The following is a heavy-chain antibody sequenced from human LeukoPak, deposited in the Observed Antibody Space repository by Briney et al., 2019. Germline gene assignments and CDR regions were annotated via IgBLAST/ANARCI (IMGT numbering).Heavy chain of an antibody. CDR2: INPGSGGT. CDR1: GYTFTGFF. V-gene: IGHV1-2*02. J-gene: IGHJ4*02. CDR3: ARWALWLGEYREPDS. Sequence: ASVKVSCKASGYTFTGFFMHWVRQAPGQGLEWMGWINPGSGGTNYAQNFRGRVTMTRDTSINTAYMELSSLRSDDTAVYYCARWALWLGEYREPDSWGQGTLVTVSS. D-gene: IGHD3-10*01.